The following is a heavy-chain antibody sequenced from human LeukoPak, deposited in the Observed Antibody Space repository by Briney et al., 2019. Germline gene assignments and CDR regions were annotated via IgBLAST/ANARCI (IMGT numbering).Heavy chain of an antibody. V-gene: IGHV3-21*01. Sequence: GGSLRLSCAASGFTFSSYSMNWVRQAPGKGLEWVSSISSSSSYIYYADSVKGRLTISRDNAKNSLYLQMNSLRAEDTAVYYCARLGAGYCSGGRCDGAFDIWGQGTMVTVSS. D-gene: IGHD2-15*01. CDR2: ISSSSSYI. J-gene: IGHJ3*02. CDR1: GFTFSSYS. CDR3: ARLGAGYCSGGRCDGAFDI.